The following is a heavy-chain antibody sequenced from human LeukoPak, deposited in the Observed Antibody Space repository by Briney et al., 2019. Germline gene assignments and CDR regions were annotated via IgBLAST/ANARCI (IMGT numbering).Heavy chain of an antibody. D-gene: IGHD3-22*01. CDR1: GGSISGYH. Sequence: SETLSLTCSVFGGSISGYHWSWLRQSPGKGLEWIAYTHTSGDTVYNPSLRSRINISLDTFKNQVFLKLNSVTAADTSVYYCARHDTRGGAYDVWGQGTMVIVSS. J-gene: IGHJ3*01. CDR3: ARHDTRGGAYDV. V-gene: IGHV4-4*09. CDR2: THTSGDT.